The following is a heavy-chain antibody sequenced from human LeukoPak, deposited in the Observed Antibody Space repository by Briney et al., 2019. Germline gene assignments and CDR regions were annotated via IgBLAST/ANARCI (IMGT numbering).Heavy chain of an antibody. CDR3: ARDLGMGYCSGGGCYGLDY. CDR1: GGSISSYY. Sequence: PSETLSLTCTVSGGSISSYYWSWIRQPPGKGLEWIGYIYDSGSTNYNPSLKSRVTISIDTSKNQFSLKLSSVTAADTAVYYCARDLGMGYCSGGGCYGLDYWGQGTLVTVSS. D-gene: IGHD2-15*01. J-gene: IGHJ4*02. CDR2: IYDSGST. V-gene: IGHV4-59*01.